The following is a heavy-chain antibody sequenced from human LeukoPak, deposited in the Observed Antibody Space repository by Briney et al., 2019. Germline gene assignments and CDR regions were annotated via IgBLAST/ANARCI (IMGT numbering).Heavy chain of an antibody. J-gene: IGHJ4*02. CDR2: TSSGGHT. Sequence: SETLSLACTVSGDSINSINYYWGWIRQPPGEGLEWIASTSSGGHTFYNPSLKSRVTISIDTSKNQFSLKLASVTAADTAIYYCARDQRSLYDFWGQGSLVTVSS. CDR1: GDSINSINYY. V-gene: IGHV4-39*07. D-gene: IGHD1-26*01. CDR3: ARDQRSLYDF.